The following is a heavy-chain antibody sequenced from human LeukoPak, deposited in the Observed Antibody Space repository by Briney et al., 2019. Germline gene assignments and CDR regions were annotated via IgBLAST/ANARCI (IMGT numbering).Heavy chain of an antibody. CDR1: GYSISSGYY. CDR2: LYHSGST. V-gene: IGHV4-38-2*02. CDR3: ARARREMVDY. D-gene: IGHD5-24*01. J-gene: IGHJ4*02. Sequence: PSETLSLTCTVSGYSISSGYYWGWIRQPPGKGLEWIGSLYHSGSTYCNPSLKSRVTISVDTSKNQFSLKLSSVTAADTAVYYCARARREMVDYWGQGTLVTVSS.